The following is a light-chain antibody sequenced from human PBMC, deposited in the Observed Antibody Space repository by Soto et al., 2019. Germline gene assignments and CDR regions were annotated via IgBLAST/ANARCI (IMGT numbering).Light chain of an antibody. Sequence: QSVLTQPPSVSGATGQRVTISCTGSSSNIGAGYDVHWYQQLPGTAPKLLIYGNSNRPSGVPDRFSGSKSGTSASLAITGLQAEDEADYYCQSYDSSLSALVFGGGTKVTVL. CDR1: SSNIGAGYD. CDR2: GNS. CDR3: QSYDSSLSALV. V-gene: IGLV1-40*01. J-gene: IGLJ2*01.